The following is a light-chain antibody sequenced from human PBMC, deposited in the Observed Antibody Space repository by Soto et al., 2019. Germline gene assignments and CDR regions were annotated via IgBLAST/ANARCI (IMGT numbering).Light chain of an antibody. CDR1: SSDVGGYNY. CDR2: EVS. J-gene: IGLJ2*01. Sequence: QSVLTQPASVSGSPGQSITISCTGTSSDVGGYNYVSWYQQHPDKAPKLMIYEVSNRPSGVSNRFSGSKSGNTASLTISGLQAEDEADYYCSSYTGSRTLMAFGGGTKLTVL. CDR3: SSYTGSRTLMA. V-gene: IGLV2-14*01.